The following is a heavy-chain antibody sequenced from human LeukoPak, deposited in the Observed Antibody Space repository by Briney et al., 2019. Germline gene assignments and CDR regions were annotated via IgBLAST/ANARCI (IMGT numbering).Heavy chain of an antibody. V-gene: IGHV1-2*02. D-gene: IGHD3-22*01. CDR1: GYTFTDYH. CDR2: INPNSGAT. J-gene: IGHJ4*02. CDR3: ARDGAGGDYESSDYYAYYFDY. Sequence: ASVKVSCKASGYTFTDYHIHWVRQAPGQGLEWMGWINPNSGATNSAQKFQDRVTMTRDTSISTGYMELSRLRSDDTAVYYRARDGAGGDYESSDYYAYYFDYWGQGTLVTVSS.